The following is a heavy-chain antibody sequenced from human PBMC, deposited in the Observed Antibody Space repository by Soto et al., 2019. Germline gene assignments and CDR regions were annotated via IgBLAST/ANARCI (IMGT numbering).Heavy chain of an antibody. D-gene: IGHD2-2*01. Sequence: EVQLVESGGGLVQPGGSLRLSCAASAFTFRNYWMSWVRQAPGKGLECVAKIKEDGSEKYYVDSVKGRFTSSRDNAENSMYLQMNSLTVEETAVYYCARATSSTSGAIDYWGQGTLVTVSS. CDR2: IKEDGSEK. CDR1: AFTFRNYW. CDR3: ARATSSTSGAIDY. J-gene: IGHJ4*02. V-gene: IGHV3-7*04.